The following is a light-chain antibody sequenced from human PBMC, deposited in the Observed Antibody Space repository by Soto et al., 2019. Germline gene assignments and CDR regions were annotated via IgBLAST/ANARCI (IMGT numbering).Light chain of an antibody. CDR3: ETGDSSLSAVV. V-gene: IGLV1-51*01. Sequence: QSVLTQPPSVSAAPGQKVTISCSGSSSNIGTNSVSWYQQLPGTAPKFLIYDNGNRPSGIPDRFSGSKSGTSATLGITGLQTGDEADYYCETGDSSLSAVVFGGGTKVTVL. CDR2: DNG. CDR1: SSNIGTNS. J-gene: IGLJ2*01.